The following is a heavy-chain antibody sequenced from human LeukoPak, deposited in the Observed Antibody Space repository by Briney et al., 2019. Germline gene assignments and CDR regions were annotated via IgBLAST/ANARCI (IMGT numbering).Heavy chain of an antibody. D-gene: IGHD2-2*01. Sequence: LGTLCLSCTVSGGTISSYAWTWIRQPAGQGLEWIGGIYTSGSTNYNPSLKSRVTMSEDTSKNQFSLKMSSVTAADTAVYYCARDCSSTSCYAEYFDYWGQGTLVTVSS. V-gene: IGHV4-4*07. J-gene: IGHJ4*02. CDR2: IYTSGST. CDR1: GGTISSYA. CDR3: ARDCSSTSCYAEYFDY.